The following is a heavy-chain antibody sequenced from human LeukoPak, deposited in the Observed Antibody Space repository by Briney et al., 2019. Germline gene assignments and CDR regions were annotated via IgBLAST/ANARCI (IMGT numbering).Heavy chain of an antibody. CDR1: GYTFTSYG. J-gene: IGHJ6*03. V-gene: IGHV1-18*01. Sequence: ASVKVSCKASGYTFTSYGISWVRQAPGQGLEWMGWISAYNGNTNYAQKLQGRVTMTRNTSISTAYMELSSLRSEDTAVYYCARGSADYYYYYYMDVWGKGTTVTISS. CDR2: ISAYNGNT. CDR3: ARGSADYYYYYYMDV.